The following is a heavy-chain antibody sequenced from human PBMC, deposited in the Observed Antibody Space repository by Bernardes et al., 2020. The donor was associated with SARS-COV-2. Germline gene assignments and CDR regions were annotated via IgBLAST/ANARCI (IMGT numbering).Heavy chain of an antibody. CDR2: IYRGGDT. D-gene: IGHD4-17*01. CDR1: GFTVTYNY. CDR3: ASSGNYGADNFPY. J-gene: IGHJ4*02. V-gene: IGHV3-53*01. Sequence: GGSLRLSCVASGFTVTYNYMIWVRQAPGKGLEWVSVIYRGGDTYYADSVKGRFTISRDASKNTLYLQMNNLRGEDTAVYYCASSGNYGADNFPYWGQGTLVTVSS.